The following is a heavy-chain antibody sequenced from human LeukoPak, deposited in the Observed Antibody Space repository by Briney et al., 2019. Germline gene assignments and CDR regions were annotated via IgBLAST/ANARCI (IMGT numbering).Heavy chain of an antibody. V-gene: IGHV3-64*01. CDR3: ARDFGHGSSGWYDYFDY. J-gene: IGHJ4*02. D-gene: IGHD6-19*01. Sequence: PGGSLRLSCAASGFTFSSYAMHWVRQAPGKGLEYVSAISSNGGSTYYANSVKGRFTISRDNSKNTLYLQMGSLRAEDMAVYYCARDFGHGSSGWYDYFDYWGQGTLVTVSS. CDR1: GFTFSSYA. CDR2: ISSNGGST.